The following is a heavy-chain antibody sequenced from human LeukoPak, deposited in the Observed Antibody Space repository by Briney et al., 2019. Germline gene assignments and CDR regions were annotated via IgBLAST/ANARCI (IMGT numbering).Heavy chain of an antibody. D-gene: IGHD6-19*01. J-gene: IGHJ4*02. CDR2: INPSGGST. V-gene: IGHV1-46*01. Sequence: ASVKVSCKASGYTFTSYYMHWVRQAPGQGLEWMGIINPSGGSTSYAQKFQGRVTMTRDMSTSTVYMELSSLRSEDTAVYYCASSPSTGSIFWQWLPRDDYWGQGTLVTVSS. CDR1: GYTFTSYY. CDR3: ASSPSTGSIFWQWLPRDDY.